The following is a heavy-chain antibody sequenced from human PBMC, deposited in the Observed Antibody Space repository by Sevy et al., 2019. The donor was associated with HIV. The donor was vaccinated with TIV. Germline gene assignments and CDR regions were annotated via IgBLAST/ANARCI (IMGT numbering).Heavy chain of an antibody. J-gene: IGHJ6*02. CDR2: IYYSGRT. CDR3: AGAGDSSALRGGYQYAIGV. CDR1: GGSISRRTDY. V-gene: IGHV4-39*01. Sequence: SETLSLTCSVSGGSISRRTDYWGWVRQPPGKGLEWIGSIYYSGRTYYNPSLKSRVTISVDTYKVQFSLRLISVTAADTAVYYCAGAGDSSALRGGYQYAIGVWGQGTTVTVSS. D-gene: IGHD2-8*01.